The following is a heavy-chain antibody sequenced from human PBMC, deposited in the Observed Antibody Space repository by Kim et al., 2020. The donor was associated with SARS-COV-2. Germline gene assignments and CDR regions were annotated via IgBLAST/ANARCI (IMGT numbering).Heavy chain of an antibody. D-gene: IGHD3-16*02. CDR2: INPNSGGT. Sequence: ASVKVSCKASGYTFTGYYMHWVRQAPGQGLEWMGWINPNSGGTNYAQKFQGRVTMTRDTSISTAYMELSRLRSDDTAVYYCARAMITFGGVIAPLDYWGQGTLVTVSS. CDR1: GYTFTGYY. CDR3: ARAMITFGGVIAPLDY. J-gene: IGHJ4*02. V-gene: IGHV1-2*02.